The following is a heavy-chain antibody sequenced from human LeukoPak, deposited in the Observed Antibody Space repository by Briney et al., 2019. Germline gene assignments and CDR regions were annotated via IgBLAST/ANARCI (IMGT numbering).Heavy chain of an antibody. V-gene: IGHV3-21*04. CDR1: GFTFSSYA. D-gene: IGHD6-13*01. CDR3: ARGSIRYSSSWYWFDP. Sequence: GGSLRLSCAASGFTFSSYAMNWVRQAPGKGLEWVSSISSSSSYIYYADSVKGRFTISRDNAKNSLYLQMNSLRAEDTAVYYCARGSIRYSSSWYWFDPWGQGTLVTVSS. CDR2: ISSSSSYI. J-gene: IGHJ5*02.